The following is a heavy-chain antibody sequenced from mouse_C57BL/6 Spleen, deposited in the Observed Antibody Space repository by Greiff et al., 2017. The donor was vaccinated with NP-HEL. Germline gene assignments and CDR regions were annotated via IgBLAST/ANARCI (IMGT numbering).Heavy chain of an antibody. CDR3: ARGDYYGSFYAMDY. Sequence: VQLQQSGAELVKPGASVKISCKASGYAFSSYWMNWVKQRPGKGLEWIGQIYPGDGDTNYNGKFKGKATLTADKSSSTAYMQLSSLTSEDSAVYFCARGDYYGSFYAMDYWGQGPSDTVSS. D-gene: IGHD1-1*01. CDR2: IYPGDGDT. V-gene: IGHV1-80*01. CDR1: GYAFSSYW. J-gene: IGHJ4*01.